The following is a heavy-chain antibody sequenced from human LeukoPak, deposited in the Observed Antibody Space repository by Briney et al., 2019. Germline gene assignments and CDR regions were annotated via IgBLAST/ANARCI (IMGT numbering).Heavy chain of an antibody. Sequence: GGSLRLSCAAPGFTFSSYEMNWVRQAPGKGLEWVSYISSSGSTIYYADSVKGRFTISRDNAKNSLYLQMNSLRAEDTAVYYCAFPEGIVGATTGLDYWGQGTLVTVSS. V-gene: IGHV3-48*03. CDR3: AFPEGIVGATTGLDY. J-gene: IGHJ4*02. CDR1: GFTFSSYE. CDR2: ISSSGSTI. D-gene: IGHD1-26*01.